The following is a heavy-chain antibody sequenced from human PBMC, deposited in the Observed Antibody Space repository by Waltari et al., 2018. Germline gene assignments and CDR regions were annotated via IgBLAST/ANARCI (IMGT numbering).Heavy chain of an antibody. D-gene: IGHD6-19*01. J-gene: IGHJ4*02. CDR1: GYTFTGYY. Sequence: QVQLVQSGAEVKKPGASVKVSCKASGYTFTGYYMHWVRQAPGQGLEWMGWVNPNSGGTNYAQKFQGWVTMTRDTSISTAYMELGRLRSDDTAVYYCAREAVAGSLGVDYWGQGTLVTVSS. V-gene: IGHV1-2*04. CDR2: VNPNSGGT. CDR3: AREAVAGSLGVDY.